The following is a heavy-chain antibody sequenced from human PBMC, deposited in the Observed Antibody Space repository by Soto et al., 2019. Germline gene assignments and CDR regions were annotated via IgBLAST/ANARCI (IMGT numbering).Heavy chain of an antibody. J-gene: IGHJ4*02. CDR3: ARSLSVDTAMVYGY. Sequence: QVQLQESGPGLVKPSQILSLTYTVSGGSISSGGYYWSWIRQHPGKGLEWIGYIYYSGSTYYNPSLKSRVTISVDTSTNQFFLKPSSVTAADTAVYYCARSLSVDTAMVYGYWGQGTLVTVSS. V-gene: IGHV4-31*03. CDR2: IYYSGST. D-gene: IGHD5-18*01. CDR1: GGSISSGGYY.